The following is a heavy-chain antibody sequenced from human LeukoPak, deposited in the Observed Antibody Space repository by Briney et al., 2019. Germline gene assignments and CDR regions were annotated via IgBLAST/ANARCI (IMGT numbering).Heavy chain of an antibody. Sequence: SETLSLTCTVSGGSISSSSYYWGWIRQPPGKGLEWIGSIYSSGSTYYNPSLKSRVTISVDTSKNQFSLNLNSMTAADTAVYYCARGLDDYWGQGTLVTVSS. J-gene: IGHJ4*02. CDR2: IYSSGST. D-gene: IGHD5-12*01. CDR3: ARGLDDY. V-gene: IGHV4-39*07. CDR1: GGSISSSSYY.